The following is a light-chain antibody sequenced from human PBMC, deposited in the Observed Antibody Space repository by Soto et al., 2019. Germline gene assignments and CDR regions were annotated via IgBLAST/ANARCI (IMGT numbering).Light chain of an antibody. CDR2: GAS. V-gene: IGKV3-20*01. J-gene: IGKJ1*01. CDR3: QQYDSSPRT. Sequence: PVERATLSCRASQSLRSTSLAWYQQKPGQAPRLLISGASTRAAGIPDRFSGSGSGTDFTLTIGRLEPEDLAVYYCQQYDSSPRTFGQGTKVDIK. CDR1: QSLRSTS.